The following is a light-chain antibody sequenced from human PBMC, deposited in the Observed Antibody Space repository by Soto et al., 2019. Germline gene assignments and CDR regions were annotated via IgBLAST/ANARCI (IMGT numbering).Light chain of an antibody. Sequence: DIQMTQSPSTLSASVGDRVTIACRASQSVDNWMACYQQKPGKAPKLLIYDASSLQTGVPSRFSGTGSGTEFTLIISSLQPDDFASYYCHVYRIFPYTFGQGTKLEIK. CDR3: HVYRIFPYT. CDR2: DAS. V-gene: IGKV1-5*01. CDR1: QSVDNW. J-gene: IGKJ2*01.